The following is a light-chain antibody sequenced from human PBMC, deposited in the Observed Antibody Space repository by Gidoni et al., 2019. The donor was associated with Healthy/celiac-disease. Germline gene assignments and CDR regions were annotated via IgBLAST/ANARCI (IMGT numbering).Light chain of an antibody. CDR1: QSVLYSSNNKNY. V-gene: IGKV4-1*01. CDR3: QQYYSTPQT. J-gene: IGKJ1*01. Sequence: IVMTQSPDSLAVSLGERANINCKSSQSVLYSSNNKNYLAWYQQKPGQPPKLLIYWASTRASGVPDRFSGSGSGTDFTLTISSLQAEDVAVYYCQQYYSTPQTFGQGTKVEIK. CDR2: WAS.